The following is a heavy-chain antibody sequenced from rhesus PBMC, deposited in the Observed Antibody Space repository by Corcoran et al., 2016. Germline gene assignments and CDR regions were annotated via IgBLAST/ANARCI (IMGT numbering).Heavy chain of an antibody. J-gene: IGHJ5-2*02. CDR1: GGSISSNY. V-gene: IGHV4-173*01. D-gene: IGHD5-30*01. CDR2: ISGSGGST. Sequence: QLQLQESGPGLVKPSETLSLTCAVSGGSISSNYWSWIRQPPGKGLEGSGRISGSGGSTDYNPSLKGRVTISTDTSKNQFSLKLSSVTAADTAVYYCARILGYSGYRRYNWYNSLDVWGRGVLVTVSS. CDR3: ARILGYSGYRRYNWYNSLDV.